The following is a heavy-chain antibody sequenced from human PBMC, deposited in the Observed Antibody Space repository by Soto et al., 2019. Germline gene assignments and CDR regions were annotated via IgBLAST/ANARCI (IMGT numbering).Heavy chain of an antibody. V-gene: IGHV4-34*01. CDR1: GGSFRGYY. Sequence: PSETLSLTCAVYGGSFRGYYWSWIRQPPGKGLEWIGEINHSGSTNYNPSLKSRVTISVDTSKNQFSLKLSSVTAADTAVYYCARVRNYDILTGYYKGCFDYWGQGTLVTVSS. J-gene: IGHJ4*02. CDR3: ARVRNYDILTGYYKGCFDY. D-gene: IGHD3-9*01. CDR2: INHSGST.